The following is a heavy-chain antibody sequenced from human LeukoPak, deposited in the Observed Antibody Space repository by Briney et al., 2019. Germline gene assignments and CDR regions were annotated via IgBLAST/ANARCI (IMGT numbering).Heavy chain of an antibody. Sequence: ASVKVSCKASGYTFTSYGISWVRQAPGQGLEWMGWISAYNGNTNYAQKLQGRVTMTTDTSTSTAYMELSSLRSEDTAVYYCAREKVVVTAILFDYWGQGTLVTVSS. CDR3: AREKVVVTAILFDY. CDR1: GYTFTSYG. V-gene: IGHV1-18*01. J-gene: IGHJ4*02. D-gene: IGHD2-21*02. CDR2: ISAYNGNT.